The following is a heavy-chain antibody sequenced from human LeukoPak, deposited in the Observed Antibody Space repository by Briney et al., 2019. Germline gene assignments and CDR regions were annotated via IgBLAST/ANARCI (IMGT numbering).Heavy chain of an antibody. CDR3: ARSDIVVVPAAYIDY. Sequence: ASVKVSCKASGYTFTGYYMHWVRQAPGQGLEWMGWINPHSGGTNYAQKFQGRVTMTRDTSIRTAYMERGRLRSDDTAVYYCARSDIVVVPAAYIDYWGQGTLVTVSS. CDR1: GYTFTGYY. D-gene: IGHD2-2*01. J-gene: IGHJ4*02. CDR2: INPHSGGT. V-gene: IGHV1-2*02.